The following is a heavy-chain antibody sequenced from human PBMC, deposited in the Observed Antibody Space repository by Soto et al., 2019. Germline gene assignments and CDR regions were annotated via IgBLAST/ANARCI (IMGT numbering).Heavy chain of an antibody. Sequence: PSETLSLTCSVSGDSISTSRFYWDWIRQRPGEGLEWIGSIYHTGNAYYNPSLKSRVTISVDTSKNQFSLKLTSVTAADAALYYCARDFFDSSDYTTNWFDPWGQGTLVTVS. V-gene: IGHV4-39*01. D-gene: IGHD3-22*01. CDR1: GDSISTSRFY. CDR2: IYHTGNA. CDR3: ARDFFDSSDYTTNWFDP. J-gene: IGHJ5*02.